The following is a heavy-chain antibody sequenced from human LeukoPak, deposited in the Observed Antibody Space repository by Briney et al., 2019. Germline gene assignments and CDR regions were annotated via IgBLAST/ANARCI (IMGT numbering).Heavy chain of an antibody. J-gene: IGHJ6*03. V-gene: IGHV4-34*01. Sequence: SETLSITCAVYGGSFSGYYWSWIRQPPGKGLEWIGEINHSGSTNYNPSLKSRVTISVDTSKNQFSLKLSSVTAADTAVYYCARGPTGYMDVWGKGTTVTVS. CDR1: GGSFSGYY. D-gene: IGHD4-17*01. CDR3: ARGPTGYMDV. CDR2: INHSGST.